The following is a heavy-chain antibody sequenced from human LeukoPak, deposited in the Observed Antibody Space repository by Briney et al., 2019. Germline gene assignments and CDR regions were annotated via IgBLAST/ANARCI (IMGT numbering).Heavy chain of an antibody. CDR1: GGSFRGYY. CDR3: AREGGDTALAQAHFDS. J-gene: IGHJ4*02. D-gene: IGHD5-18*01. CDR2: IHHSGST. Sequence: PSETLSLTCAVYGGSFRGYYWSWIRQPPGKGLEWIGEIHHSGSTNYNPSLKSRAIMSVDTSKNQFSLKLSSVAAADTAVYYCAREGGDTALAQAHFDSWGQGTLVTVSS. V-gene: IGHV4-34*01.